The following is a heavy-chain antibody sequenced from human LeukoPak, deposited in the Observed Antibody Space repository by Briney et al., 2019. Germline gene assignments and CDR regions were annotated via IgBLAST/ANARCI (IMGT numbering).Heavy chain of an antibody. CDR3: ARGVLTGYYEY. V-gene: IGHV1-46*01. J-gene: IGHJ4*02. CDR2: INPSGGST. Sequence: ASVKVSCKASGYTFSSYYMHWVRQAPGQGPEWMGIINPSGGSTSYAQKFQGRVTMTRDMSTSTVYMELSSVRSEDTAVYYCARGVLTGYYEYWGQGTLVTVSS. CDR1: GYTFSSYY. D-gene: IGHD3-9*01.